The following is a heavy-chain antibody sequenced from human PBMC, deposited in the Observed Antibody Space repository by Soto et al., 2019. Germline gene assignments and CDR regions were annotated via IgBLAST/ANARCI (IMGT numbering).Heavy chain of an antibody. CDR1: GFTFNISG. CDR2: IAFDGRQA. V-gene: IGHV3-30*03. J-gene: IGHJ6*02. D-gene: IGHD2-21*02. CDR3: ATKVRVTNYLYYGMDV. Sequence: QVQLVESGGGVVQPGRALRLSCAASGFTFNISGIHWVRQAPGKGLEWVAVIAFDGRQAFYGDSVRGRFTISRDNSKNTLFLQMKNLTPEDTAVYYCATKVRVTNYLYYGMDVWGQGTTVTVSS.